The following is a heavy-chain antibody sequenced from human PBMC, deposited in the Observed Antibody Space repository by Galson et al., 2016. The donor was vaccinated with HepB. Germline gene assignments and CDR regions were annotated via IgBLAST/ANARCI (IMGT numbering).Heavy chain of an antibody. V-gene: IGHV4-59*08. CDR3: ARHGSNYYGPFDS. Sequence: SETLSLTCTVSGGSINGYFWSWIRQSPGKGLEWIGYIHYSGTTKYNPSLKSRVTISVDTSKNELSLELGSVTAADTAMFYCARHGSNYYGPFDSWGQGTLVTVSS. J-gene: IGHJ4*02. CDR1: GGSINGYF. CDR2: IHYSGTT. D-gene: IGHD1-26*01.